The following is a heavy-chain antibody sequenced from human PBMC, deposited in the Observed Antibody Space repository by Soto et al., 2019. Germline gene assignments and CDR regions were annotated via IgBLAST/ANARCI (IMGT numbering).Heavy chain of an antibody. J-gene: IGHJ5*02. CDR3: ARGMGYCSGGSCYSGGGWFDP. Sequence: QVQLVQSGAEVKKPGASGKVSCKASGYTFTSYDINWVRQATGQGLEWMGWMNPNSGNTGYAQKFQGRVTMTRNTSISTAYMELSSLRSEDTAVYYCARGMGYCSGGSCYSGGGWFDPWGQGTLVTVSS. D-gene: IGHD2-15*01. CDR1: GYTFTSYD. V-gene: IGHV1-8*01. CDR2: MNPNSGNT.